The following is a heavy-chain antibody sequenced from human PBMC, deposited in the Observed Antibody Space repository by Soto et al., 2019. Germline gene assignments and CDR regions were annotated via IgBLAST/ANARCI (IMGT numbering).Heavy chain of an antibody. CDR2: IYPGDSDT. V-gene: IGHV5-51*01. J-gene: IGHJ4*02. Sequence: GESLKISCQGSVYSFTSYWIGWVRQMPGKGLEWMGIIYPGDSDTRYSPSFQGQVTISADKSISTAYLQWSSLKASDTAMYYCARSSVYYDFWSGYLGYWGQGTLVTVSS. CDR3: ARSSVYYDFWSGYLGY. CDR1: VYSFTSYW. D-gene: IGHD3-3*01.